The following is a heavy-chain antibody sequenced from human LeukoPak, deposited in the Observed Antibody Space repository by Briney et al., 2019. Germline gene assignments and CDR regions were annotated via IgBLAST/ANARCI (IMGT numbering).Heavy chain of an antibody. J-gene: IGHJ6*02. D-gene: IGHD6-13*01. CDR1: GYSFTSYW. V-gene: IGHV5-51*01. CDR3: ARLSSPASYYYGMDV. CDR2: IYPGYSDT. Sequence: GECLKISCKGSGYSFTSYWIGWVRQMPGKGLEWMGIIYPGYSDTRYSPSFQGQVTISADKSISTAYLQWSSLKASDTAMYYCARLSSPASYYYGMDVWGQGTTVTVSS.